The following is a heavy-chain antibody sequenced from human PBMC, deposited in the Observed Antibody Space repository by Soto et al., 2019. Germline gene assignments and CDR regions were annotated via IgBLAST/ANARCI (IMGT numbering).Heavy chain of an antibody. CDR2: ISYDGSNK. D-gene: IGHD6-25*01. Sequence: GGSLRLSCAASAFSLSSYGFHWVRQAPGKGLEWVAVISYDGSNKYYADSVKGRFTISRDNSKNTLYLQMNSLRAEDTAVYYCAKGGAADETYYYYYGMDVWGQGTTVTVSS. CDR1: AFSLSSYG. CDR3: AKGGAADETYYYYYGMDV. J-gene: IGHJ6*02. V-gene: IGHV3-30*18.